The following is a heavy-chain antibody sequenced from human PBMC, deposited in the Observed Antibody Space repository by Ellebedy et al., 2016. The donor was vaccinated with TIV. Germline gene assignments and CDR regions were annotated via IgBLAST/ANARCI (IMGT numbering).Heavy chain of an antibody. V-gene: IGHV3-23*01. D-gene: IGHD1-14*01. J-gene: IGHJ4*02. CDR1: GFTFSSYA. CDR3: ARGRSGTYIHHAFDY. Sequence: GESLKISCAASGFTFSSYAMSWVRQAPGKGLEWVSGFGVSGDSTYYSDSVKGRFTISRDSSKNTLSLQMNSLRAEDTAIYYWARGRSGTYIHHAFDYWGQGTLVTVSA. CDR2: FGVSGDST.